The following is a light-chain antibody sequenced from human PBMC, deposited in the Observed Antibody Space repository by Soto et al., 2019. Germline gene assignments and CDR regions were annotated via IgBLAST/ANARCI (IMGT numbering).Light chain of an antibody. CDR1: QSVSSSY. Sequence: EIVLTQSPGTLSLSPGERATLSCRASQSVSSSYLAWYQQKGGQAPRLLIYGASSRATGIPDRFSGSGSGSDFTLTISRLEPEDFAVYYCQQYVSSPRTLGHGTKVEIK. CDR3: QQYVSSPRT. CDR2: GAS. J-gene: IGKJ1*01. V-gene: IGKV3-20*01.